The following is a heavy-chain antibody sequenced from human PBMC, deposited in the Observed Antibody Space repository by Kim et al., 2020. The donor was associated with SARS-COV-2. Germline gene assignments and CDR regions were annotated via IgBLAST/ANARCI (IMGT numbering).Heavy chain of an antibody. V-gene: IGHV4-39*01. D-gene: IGHD6-13*01. CDR1: GGSISSSSYY. CDR3: ARHGDSSSWHMLFYYYGMDV. Sequence: LETLSLTCTVSGGSISSSSYYWGWIRQPPGKGLEWIGSIYYSGSTYYNPSLKSRVTISVDTSKNQFSLKLSSVTAADTAVYYCARHGDSSSWHMLFYYYGMDVWGQGTTVTVSS. CDR2: IYYSGST. J-gene: IGHJ6*02.